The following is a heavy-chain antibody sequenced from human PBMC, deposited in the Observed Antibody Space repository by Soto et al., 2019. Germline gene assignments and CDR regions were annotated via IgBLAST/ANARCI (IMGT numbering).Heavy chain of an antibody. CDR1: GGSISSGGYS. CDR3: ATAPGPY. V-gene: IGHV4-30-2*01. Sequence: QLQLQESGSGLVKPSQTLSLTCAVSGGSISSGGYSWSWLRQPPGKGLEWIGYIYHSGSTYYNPSLNRRVTIAGDRAKNQFSLKLSSVTAADTAVYYCATAPGPYWGQGTLVTVSS. CDR2: IYHSGST. J-gene: IGHJ4*02.